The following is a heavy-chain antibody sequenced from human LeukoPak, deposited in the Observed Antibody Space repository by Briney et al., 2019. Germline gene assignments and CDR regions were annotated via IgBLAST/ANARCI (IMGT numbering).Heavy chain of an antibody. CDR2: IFYTGSP. V-gene: IGHV4-4*02. D-gene: IGHD3-22*01. CDR3: ARDGKSYYDY. Sequence: SGTLSLTCAVSGGSINNHKWWSWIRQSPGKGLEWLGEIFYTGSPNYNPSFQSRITMSVDKSNNQFSLILTSVTVADTAVYYCARDGKSYYDYWGQGIMVTVTS. CDR1: GGSINNHKW. J-gene: IGHJ4*02.